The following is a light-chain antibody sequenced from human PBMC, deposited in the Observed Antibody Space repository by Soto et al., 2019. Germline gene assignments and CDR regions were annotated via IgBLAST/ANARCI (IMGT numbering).Light chain of an antibody. Sequence: DIQMTQFPSTLSASIGDRVTITCRASQSVTSWLAWYQQKPGKAPNLLIYKASNLEYGVSSRFSGSGYGTEFTLTISSLQPDDFATYYCQQYRGYSWTFGQGTKVEIK. J-gene: IGKJ1*01. CDR3: QQYRGYSWT. CDR2: KAS. V-gene: IGKV1-5*03. CDR1: QSVTSW.